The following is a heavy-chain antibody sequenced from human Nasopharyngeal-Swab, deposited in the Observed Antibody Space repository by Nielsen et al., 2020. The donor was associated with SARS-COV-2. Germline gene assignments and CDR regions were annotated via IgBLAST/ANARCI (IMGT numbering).Heavy chain of an antibody. J-gene: IGHJ4*02. CDR2: INPSGGST. V-gene: IGHV1-46*01. CDR3: ARAWYYYDSSGYETEYYFDY. D-gene: IGHD3-22*01. CDR1: GYTFTSYY. Sequence: ASVKVSCKASGYTFTSYYMHWVRQAPAQGLEWMGIINPSGGSTSYAQKFQGRVTMTRDTSTSTVYMELSSLRSEDTAVYYCARAWYYYDSSGYETEYYFDYWGQGTLVTVSS.